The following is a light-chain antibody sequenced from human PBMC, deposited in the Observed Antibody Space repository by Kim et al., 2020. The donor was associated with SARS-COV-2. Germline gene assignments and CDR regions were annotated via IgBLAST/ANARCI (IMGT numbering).Light chain of an antibody. CDR3: NSRDSSGNQV. CDR2: GKN. Sequence: SSEPTQDPAVSVALGQTVRITCQGDSLRSYYASWYQQKPGQAPVLVIYGKNNRPSGIPDRFSGSSSGNTASLTITGAQAEDEADYYCNSRDSSGNQVFGG. J-gene: IGLJ3*02. CDR1: SLRSYY. V-gene: IGLV3-19*01.